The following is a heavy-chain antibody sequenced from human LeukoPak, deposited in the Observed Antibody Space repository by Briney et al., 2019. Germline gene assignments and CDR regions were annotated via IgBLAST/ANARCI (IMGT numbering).Heavy chain of an antibody. D-gene: IGHD3-10*01. J-gene: IGHJ4*02. V-gene: IGHV3-66*01. Sequence: GGSLRLSCAASGFTYSIFVMSWVRQAPGKGLEWVSVIYANNSTYYADSVKGRFTISRDKSKNTLYLQMNSLRAEDTAVYYCAGVMVRGAWNYWGQGTLVTVSS. CDR3: AGVMVRGAWNY. CDR2: IYANNST. CDR1: GFTYSIFV.